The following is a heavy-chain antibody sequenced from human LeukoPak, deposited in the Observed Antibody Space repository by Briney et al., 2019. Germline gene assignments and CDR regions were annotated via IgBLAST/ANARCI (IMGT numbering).Heavy chain of an antibody. CDR3: ARAVFLDYDFWSGYNTGNDAFDI. CDR1: GYTFTSYY. J-gene: IGHJ3*02. Sequence: ASVKVSCKASGYTFTSYYMHWARQAPGQGLEWMGVINPSGGSTSYAQKFQGRVTMTRDMSTSTVYMELSSLRSEDTAVYYCARAVFLDYDFWSGYNTGNDAFDIWGQGTMVTVSP. CDR2: INPSGGST. D-gene: IGHD3-3*01. V-gene: IGHV1-46*01.